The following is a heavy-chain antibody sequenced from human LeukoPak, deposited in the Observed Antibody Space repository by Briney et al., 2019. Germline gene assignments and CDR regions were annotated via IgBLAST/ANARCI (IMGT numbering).Heavy chain of an antibody. V-gene: IGHV1-2*06. CDR2: INPNNGGT. Sequence: ASVKDSCKTSGYTFNVYYMHWVRQAPGQGREWMGRINPNNGGTNYAQKSPGRVTMTTPTSISTAYMKLSRLRSDDTAVYYCARERSVAGGFDYWGQGTLVTVSS. J-gene: IGHJ4*02. CDR1: GYTFNVYY. D-gene: IGHD6-19*01. CDR3: ARERSVAGGFDY.